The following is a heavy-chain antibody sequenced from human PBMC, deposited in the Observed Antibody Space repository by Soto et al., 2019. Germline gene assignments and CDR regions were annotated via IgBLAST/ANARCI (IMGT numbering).Heavy chain of an antibody. Sequence: GASLKISCKGSGFSFSIYWIGWVRQMPGKGLEWMGLIFPGDSDTRYSPSFQGQVTISVDKSIDTAYLQWTSLKASDSAMYYCARRGAYNYDSSGYSAGYWGQGTLVTVSS. CDR3: ARRGAYNYDSSGYSAGY. D-gene: IGHD3-22*01. CDR1: GFSFSIYW. V-gene: IGHV5-51*01. J-gene: IGHJ4*02. CDR2: IFPGDSDT.